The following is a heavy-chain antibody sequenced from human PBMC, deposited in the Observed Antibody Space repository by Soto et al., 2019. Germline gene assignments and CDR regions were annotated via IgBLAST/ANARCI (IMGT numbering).Heavy chain of an antibody. J-gene: IGHJ6*02. CDR3: ARDRKAGYSSSWYGGDYYYGMDV. V-gene: IGHV4-31*03. CDR2: IYYSGST. D-gene: IGHD6-13*01. Sequence: SETLSLTCTVSGGSISSGGYYWSWIRQHPGKGLEWIGYIYYSGSTYYNPSLKSRVTISVDTSKNQFSLKLSSVAAADTAVYYCARDRKAGYSSSWYGGDYYYGMDVWGQGTTVTVSS. CDR1: GGSISSGGYY.